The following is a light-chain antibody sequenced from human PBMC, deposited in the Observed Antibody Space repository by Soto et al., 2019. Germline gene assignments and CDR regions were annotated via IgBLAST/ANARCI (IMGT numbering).Light chain of an antibody. J-gene: IGKJ4*01. CDR2: AAS. CDR1: QTLNNY. V-gene: IGKV1-39*01. CDR3: QQSFSPLLT. Sequence: DIQMTQSPSSVSASDGDRVTITCRASQTLNNYLTWFQQKPGKAPKVLIYAASTLQSGVPPRFSGSGSGAEFTLTTSSLQPEDFATYYCQQSFSPLLTFGGGTKVDIK.